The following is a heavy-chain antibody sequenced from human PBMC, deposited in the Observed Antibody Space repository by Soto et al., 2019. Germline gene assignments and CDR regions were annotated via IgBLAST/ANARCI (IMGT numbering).Heavy chain of an antibody. V-gene: IGHV3-21*01. J-gene: IGHJ6*02. D-gene: IGHD2-2*01. CDR3: ARGGVRDIVVVPAAPYYYYYYGMDV. CDR1: GFTFSSHS. Sequence: PGGSLRLSCAASGFTFSSHSMNWVRQAPGKGLEWVSSISSSSSYIYYADSVKGRFTISRDNAKNSLYLQMNSLRAEDTAVYYCARGGVRDIVVVPAAPYYYYYYGMDVWGQGTTVTVSS. CDR2: ISSSSSYI.